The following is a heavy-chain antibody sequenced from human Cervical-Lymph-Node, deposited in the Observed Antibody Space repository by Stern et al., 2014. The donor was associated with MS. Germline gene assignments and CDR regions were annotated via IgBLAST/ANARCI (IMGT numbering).Heavy chain of an antibody. D-gene: IGHD1-26*01. V-gene: IGHV3-30*04. Sequence: QVQLVESGGGVVQPGRSLRLSCAASGFVLRRYALHWVRQAPGKGLEWLALISYDGRDKYYTDSVKGRFTVSRDNSNNTVDLEMNSLRLEDTAVYYCAKGGSGSYLDWGQGSLVTVSS. CDR3: AKGGSGSYLD. J-gene: IGHJ4*02. CDR2: ISYDGRDK. CDR1: GFVLRRYA.